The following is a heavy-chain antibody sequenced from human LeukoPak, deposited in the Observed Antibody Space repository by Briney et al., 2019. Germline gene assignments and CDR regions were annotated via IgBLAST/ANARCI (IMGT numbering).Heavy chain of an antibody. V-gene: IGHV1-46*01. CDR1: GYTFTSYY. CDR3: ARRYCTNGVCYNDRGAFDI. D-gene: IGHD2-8*01. CDR2: INPSGGST. Sequence: ASVKVSCKASGYTFTSYYMHWVRQAPGQGPEWMGIINPSGGSTSYAQKFQGRVTLTADKSTSTAYMELSSLRSEDTAVYYCARRYCTNGVCYNDRGAFDIWGQGTMVTVSS. J-gene: IGHJ3*02.